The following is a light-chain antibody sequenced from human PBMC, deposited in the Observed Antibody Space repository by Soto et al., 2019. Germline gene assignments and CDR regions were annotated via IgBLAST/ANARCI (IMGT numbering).Light chain of an antibody. Sequence: EIVLTQSPCTLSLSPGERATLSFRASQSVSSSYLAWYQQKPGQAPRLLIYGASSRATGIPDRFSGSGSGTDFTLTISRLEPEDFAVYYCQQYGSSPPITFGQGTRLEN. CDR3: QQYGSSPPIT. V-gene: IGKV3-20*01. J-gene: IGKJ5*01. CDR2: GAS. CDR1: QSVSSSY.